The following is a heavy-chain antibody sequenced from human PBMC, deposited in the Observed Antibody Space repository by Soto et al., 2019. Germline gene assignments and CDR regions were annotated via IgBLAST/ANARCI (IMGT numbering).Heavy chain of an antibody. V-gene: IGHV1-69*13. J-gene: IGHJ4*02. CDR3: ASRAPTHGYGDYAPLDY. CDR2: IIPIFGTA. Sequence: SVKVSCKASGGTFSSYAISWVRQAPGQGLEWMGGIIPIFGTANYAQKFQGRVTITADESTSTAYMELSSLRSEDTAVYYCASRAPTHGYGDYAPLDYWGQGTLVTVSS. CDR1: GGTFSSYA. D-gene: IGHD4-17*01.